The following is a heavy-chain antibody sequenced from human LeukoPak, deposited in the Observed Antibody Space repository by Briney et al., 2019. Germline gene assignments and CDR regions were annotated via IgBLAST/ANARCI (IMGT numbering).Heavy chain of an antibody. CDR2: IYTSGST. D-gene: IGHD2-15*01. CDR1: GGSISSGSYY. V-gene: IGHV4-61*02. CDR3: ARAGWYTLDN. Sequence: SETLSLTCTVSGGSISSGSYYWSWIRQPAGKGLEWIGRIYTSGSTNYNPSLKSRVTISVDTSKNQFSLKLSSVTAADAAVYYCARAGWYTLDNWGQGTLVTVSS. J-gene: IGHJ4*02.